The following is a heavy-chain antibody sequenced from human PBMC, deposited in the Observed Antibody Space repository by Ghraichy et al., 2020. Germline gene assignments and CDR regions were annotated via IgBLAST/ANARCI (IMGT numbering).Heavy chain of an antibody. CDR3: AREAPAWGKVDY. V-gene: IGHV6-1*01. J-gene: IGHJ4*02. CDR2: TYYRSKWYN. Sequence: SQTLSLTCAISGDTVSSSSAAWNWIRQSPSRGLEWLGRTYYRSKWYNEYALSVKSRMTLKSDTSKNPFSLQVKSVTPEDTAVYYCAREAPAWGKVDYWGQGTLVTVSS. CDR1: GDTVSSSSAA. D-gene: IGHD1-26*01.